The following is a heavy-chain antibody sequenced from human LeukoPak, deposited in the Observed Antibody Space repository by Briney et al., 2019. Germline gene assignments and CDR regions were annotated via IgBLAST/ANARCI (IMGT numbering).Heavy chain of an antibody. Sequence: GGSLRLSCAASGFTFSNAWMSWVRQAPGKGLEWVANIKQDGSEKYYVDSVKGRFTISRDNAKNSLYLQMNSLRAEDTAVYYCAKAERIVVPAAMGYWGQGTLVTVSS. D-gene: IGHD2-2*01. J-gene: IGHJ4*02. CDR2: IKQDGSEK. CDR3: AKAERIVVPAAMGY. V-gene: IGHV3-7*03. CDR1: GFTFSNAW.